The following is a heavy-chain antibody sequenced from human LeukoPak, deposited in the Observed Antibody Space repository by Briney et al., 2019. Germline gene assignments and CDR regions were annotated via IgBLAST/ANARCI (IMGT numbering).Heavy chain of an antibody. V-gene: IGHV1-18*01. J-gene: IGHJ4*02. CDR2: ISAYNGNT. D-gene: IGHD3-22*01. CDR3: AREYYYDSSGYKYDY. Sequence: ASVKVSCKASGYTFTSYGISWARQAPGQGLEWMGWISAYNGNTNYAQKLQGRVTMTTDTSTSTAYMELRSLRSDDTAVYYCAREYYYDSSGYKYDYWGQGILVTVSS. CDR1: GYTFTSYG.